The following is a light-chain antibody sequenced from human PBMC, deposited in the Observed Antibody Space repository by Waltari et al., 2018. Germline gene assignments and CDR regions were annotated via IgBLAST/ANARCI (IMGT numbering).Light chain of an antibody. J-gene: IGLJ2*01. V-gene: IGLV1-51*01. CDR1: TPHIGSNY. CDR2: DNN. Sequence: QSVLTQPLSVSAAPGQIATLSCSGGTPHIGSNYLSWYQQLPGTAPKLLISDNNRRPSGIPERFSGSKSGTSATLGITGLQTGDEADYFCGTWDSSLNAVLFGGGTKLTVL. CDR3: GTWDSSLNAVL.